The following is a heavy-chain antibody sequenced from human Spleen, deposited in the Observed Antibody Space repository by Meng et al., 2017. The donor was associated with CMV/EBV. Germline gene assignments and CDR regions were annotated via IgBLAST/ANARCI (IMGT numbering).Heavy chain of an antibody. J-gene: IGHJ5*02. CDR2: ISNDGFNK. CDR1: GFTFSSYP. V-gene: IGHV3-30-3*01. CDR3: ARLEGS. Sequence: GGSLRLSCAASGFTFSSYPMHWVRQAPGKGLEWVAVISNDGFNKFYSDSVKGRFSISRDNSKRTLYLQMNSLRTEDTAVYFCARLEGSWGQGTLVTVSS.